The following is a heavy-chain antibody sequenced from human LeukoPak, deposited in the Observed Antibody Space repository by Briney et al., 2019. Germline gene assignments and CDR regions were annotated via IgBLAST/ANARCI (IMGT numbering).Heavy chain of an antibody. V-gene: IGHV3-30*02. Sequence: QSGGSLRLSCEASGFTFSSFGMHWVRQAPGKGLEWVAFIRRDGDVIYYADSVKGRFTISRDNAKSSLYLQMNSLRAEDTAVYYCARLKVLWPPIYFDYWGQGTLVTVSS. CDR2: IRRDGDVI. CDR3: ARLKVLWPPIYFDY. D-gene: IGHD2/OR15-2a*01. J-gene: IGHJ4*02. CDR1: GFTFSSFG.